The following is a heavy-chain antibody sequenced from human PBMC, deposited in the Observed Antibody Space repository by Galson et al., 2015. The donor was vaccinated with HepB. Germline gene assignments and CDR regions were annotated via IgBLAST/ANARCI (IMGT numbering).Heavy chain of an antibody. Sequence: SLRLSCAASGFTFSSYAMSWVRQAPGKGLEWVSAISGSGGSTYYADSVKGRFTISRDNSKNTLCLQMNSLRAEDTAVYYCAKDAGRYSGSYLSRGDYWGQGTLVTVSS. CDR3: AKDAGRYSGSYLSRGDY. J-gene: IGHJ4*02. D-gene: IGHD1-26*01. CDR1: GFTFSSYA. CDR2: ISGSGGST. V-gene: IGHV3-23*01.